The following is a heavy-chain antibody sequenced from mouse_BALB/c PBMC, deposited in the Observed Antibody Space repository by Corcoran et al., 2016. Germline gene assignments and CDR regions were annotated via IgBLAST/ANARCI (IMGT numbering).Heavy chain of an antibody. V-gene: IGHV3-6*02. CDR2: ISYDGSN. CDR1: GYSITSAYY. D-gene: IGHD1-2*01. J-gene: IGHJ2*01. CDR3: ATLLRPFDY. Sequence: DVQLQESGPGLVKPSQSLSLTCSVTGYSITSAYYWNWIRQFPGNKLEWMGYISYDGSNNDNPSLKNRISITRDTSKNQFFLKLNSVTTEDTATYFCATLLRPFDYWGQGTTLTVSS.